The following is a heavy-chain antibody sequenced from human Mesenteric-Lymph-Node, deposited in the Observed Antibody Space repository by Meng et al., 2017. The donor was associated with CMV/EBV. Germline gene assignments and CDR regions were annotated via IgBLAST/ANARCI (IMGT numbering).Heavy chain of an antibody. CDR1: GFTFSNYG. CDR2: IRHDGSKI. V-gene: IGHV3-30*02. J-gene: IGHJ6*02. D-gene: IGHD2-15*01. CDR3: AKGGAGICSGGSCSDI. Sequence: GESLKISCAASGFTFSNYGMHWVRQAPGKGLEWVAYIRHDGSKIYYADSVEGRFTISRDDSKNTLYVEMNSLRAEDTAVYYCAKGGAGICSGGSCSDIWGQGTTVTVSS.